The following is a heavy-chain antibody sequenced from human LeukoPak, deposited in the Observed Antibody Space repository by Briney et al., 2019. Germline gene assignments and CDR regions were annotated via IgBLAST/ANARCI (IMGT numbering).Heavy chain of an antibody. CDR1: GFTFSSYG. CDR3: ARDQGCSYGYAHY. J-gene: IGHJ4*02. D-gene: IGHD5-18*01. V-gene: IGHV3-33*01. CDR2: IWYDGSNK. Sequence: QPGRSLRLSCAASGFTFSSYGMHWVRQAPGKGLEWVAVIWYDGSNKYYADSVKGRFTISRDNSKNTLYLQMYSLRAEDTAVYYCARDQGCSYGYAHYWGQGTLVTVSS.